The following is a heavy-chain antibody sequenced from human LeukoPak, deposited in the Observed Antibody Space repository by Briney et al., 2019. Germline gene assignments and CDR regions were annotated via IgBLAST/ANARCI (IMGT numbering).Heavy chain of an antibody. J-gene: IGHJ4*02. CDR2: ISYDGSNK. CDR1: GFTFSSYA. D-gene: IGHD2-21*01. V-gene: IGHV3-30-3*01. Sequence: QAGGSLRLSCAASGFTFSSYAMHWVRQAPGKGLEWVAVISYDGSNKYYADSVKGRFTISRDNSMTTLYLQMNSLGAEDAAVYFCVKGSAAVRPYYFDCWGQGTLVTVSS. CDR3: VKGSAAVRPYYFDC.